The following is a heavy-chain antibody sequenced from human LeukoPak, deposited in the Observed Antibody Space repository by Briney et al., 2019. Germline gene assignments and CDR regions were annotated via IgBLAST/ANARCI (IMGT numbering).Heavy chain of an antibody. D-gene: IGHD3-22*01. CDR3: AKDAPYYYDSSGYYGQKILDY. CDR1: GFTFSNYD. Sequence: GGSLRLSCAASGFTFSNYDMGWVRQAPGKGLEWVSVISAGGNNTLYADSVRGRFTISRDNSRNAVDLQMNSLRAEDTAVYYCAKDAPYYYDSSGYYGQKILDYWGQGTLVTVSS. CDR2: ISAGGNNT. J-gene: IGHJ4*02. V-gene: IGHV3-23*01.